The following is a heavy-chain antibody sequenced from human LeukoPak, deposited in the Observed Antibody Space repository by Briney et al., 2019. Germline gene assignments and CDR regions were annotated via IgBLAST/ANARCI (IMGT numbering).Heavy chain of an antibody. CDR3: ARDYIVGATRSYYFDY. V-gene: IGHV3-21*01. CDR2: ISSSSSYI. J-gene: IGHJ4*02. CDR1: GFTFSSYS. D-gene: IGHD1-26*01. Sequence: GGSLRLSCAASGFTFSSYSMNWVRQAPGKGLEWVSSISSSSSYIYYADSVKGRFTISRDNARNSLYLQMNSLRAEDTAVYYCARDYIVGATRSYYFDYWGQGTLVTVSS.